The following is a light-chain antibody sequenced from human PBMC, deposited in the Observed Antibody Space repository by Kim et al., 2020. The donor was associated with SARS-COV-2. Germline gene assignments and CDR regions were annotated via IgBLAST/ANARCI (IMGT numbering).Light chain of an antibody. CDR1: QDISNY. CDR3: QQYNNVPST. Sequence: ASGGDRVTITCQASQDISNYLNWYQQKPGKAPKVLIYDTSNLETGVPSRCSGSRSGTDFTFTISSLQPEDIATYYCQQYNNVPSTFGQGTRLEIK. CDR2: DTS. V-gene: IGKV1-33*01. J-gene: IGKJ5*01.